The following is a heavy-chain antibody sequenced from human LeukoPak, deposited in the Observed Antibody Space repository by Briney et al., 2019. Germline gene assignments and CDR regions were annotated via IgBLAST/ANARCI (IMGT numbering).Heavy chain of an antibody. J-gene: IGHJ4*02. Sequence: GRSLRLSCAASGFTFSTIGLHWVRQAPGKGLEWVAMISPDGSKTFYTDSIKGRFTISRDNSNNTLYLQMNSVRLEDTALYYCATEGEEWTNFDYWGQGTLVTVSS. V-gene: IGHV3-30*04. D-gene: IGHD3-3*01. CDR2: ISPDGSKT. CDR1: GFTFSTIG. CDR3: ATEGEEWTNFDY.